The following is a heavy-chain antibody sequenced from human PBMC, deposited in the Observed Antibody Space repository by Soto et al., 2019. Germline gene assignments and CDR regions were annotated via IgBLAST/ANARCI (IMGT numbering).Heavy chain of an antibody. CDR2: ISGGSGSP. V-gene: IGHV3-23*01. J-gene: IGHJ4*02. Sequence: GSLRLSCAASGFTFRNYAMNWVRQAPGKGLEWVSSISGGSGSPYYADSVKGRFTISRDNSKNTLSLQMNSLRAEDTAVYYCARLDYSSPYFDYWGQGTLVTVSS. CDR1: GFTFRNYA. D-gene: IGHD6-13*01. CDR3: ARLDYSSPYFDY.